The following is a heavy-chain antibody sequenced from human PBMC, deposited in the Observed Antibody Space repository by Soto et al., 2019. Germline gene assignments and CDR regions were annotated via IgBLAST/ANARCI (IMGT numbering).Heavy chain of an antibody. V-gene: IGHV5-51*01. CDR1: GYSFTSYW. CDR2: IYPGDSDT. Sequence: PGESLKISCKGSGYSFTSYWIGWXRQMPGKGLEWMGIIYPGDSDTRYSPSFQGQVTISADKSISTAYLQWSSLKASDTAMYYCARRPTPTRGGVDVWGQGTTVTVSS. CDR3: ARRPTPTRGGVDV. J-gene: IGHJ6*02. D-gene: IGHD2-15*01.